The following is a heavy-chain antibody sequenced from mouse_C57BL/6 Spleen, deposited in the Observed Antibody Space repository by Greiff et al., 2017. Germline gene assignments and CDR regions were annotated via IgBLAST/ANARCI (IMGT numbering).Heavy chain of an antibody. V-gene: IGHV1-18*01. Sequence: VQLQQSGPELVKPGASVTIPCKASGYTFTDYNMDWVKQSHGKSLEWIGDINPNNGGTIYNQKFKGKATLTVDKSSSTAYMELRSLTSEDTAVYYCARGSSYDYYAMDYWGQGTSVTVSS. D-gene: IGHD1-1*01. J-gene: IGHJ4*01. CDR3: ARGSSYDYYAMDY. CDR2: INPNNGGT. CDR1: GYTFTDYN.